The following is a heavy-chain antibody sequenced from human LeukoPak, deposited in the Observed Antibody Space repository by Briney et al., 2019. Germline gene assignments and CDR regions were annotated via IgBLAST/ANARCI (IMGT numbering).Heavy chain of an antibody. CDR3: ARDLDQYSGRYGGFGHDF. D-gene: IGHD1-26*01. J-gene: IGHJ4*02. Sequence: GASVKVSCKASGGTFSSYAISWVRQAPGQGLEWMGGIIPIFGTANYAQKFQGRVTITADESTSTAYMELRSLRSDDTAVYYCARDLDQYSGRYGGFGHDFWGQGTLVTVSS. CDR2: IIPIFGTA. V-gene: IGHV1-69*13. CDR1: GGTFSSYA.